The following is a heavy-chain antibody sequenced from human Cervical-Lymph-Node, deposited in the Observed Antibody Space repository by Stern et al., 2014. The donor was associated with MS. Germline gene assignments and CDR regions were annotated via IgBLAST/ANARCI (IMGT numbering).Heavy chain of an antibody. CDR2: SSAYNGTT. J-gene: IGHJ3*02. D-gene: IGHD2-15*01. Sequence: VQLVQSGAEVKKPGASVKVTCKASGYTFTSNGISWVRKAPGQGHELMGWSSAYNGTTNYAQKLQGRVTMTTDTSTSTAYMELRSLRSDDTAVYYCARGLLGSENAFDIWGQGTMVTVSS. CDR3: ARGLLGSENAFDI. CDR1: GYTFTSNG. V-gene: IGHV1-18*01.